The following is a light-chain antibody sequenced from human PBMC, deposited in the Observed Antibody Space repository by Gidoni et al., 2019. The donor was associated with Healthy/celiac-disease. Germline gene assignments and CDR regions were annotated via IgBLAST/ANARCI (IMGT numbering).Light chain of an antibody. Sequence: EIALTQPPGTPSLAPGARASLSCRPSQSVSSSYLAWYQQKPGQAPRLLIYGASSRATGIPARFSGSGSGTDFTLTISRLEPEDFAVYYCQQYDSSSGSFXQXTKLEIK. CDR1: QSVSSSY. J-gene: IGKJ2*04. CDR3: QQYDSSSGS. V-gene: IGKV3-20*01. CDR2: GAS.